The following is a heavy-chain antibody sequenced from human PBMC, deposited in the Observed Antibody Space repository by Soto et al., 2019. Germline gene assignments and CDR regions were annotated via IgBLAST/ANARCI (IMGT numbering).Heavy chain of an antibody. J-gene: IGHJ4*02. V-gene: IGHV1-69*01. CDR2: IITIFGTA. Sequence: QVQLVQSGAEVKKPGSSVKVSCTASGGTFSRYAISWVRQAPGQVLEWMGGIITIFGTANYAQKFQGRVTITADESTSTAYIELSSLRSEDTAVDYCARDQRGYSSGWWEHWGQGTLVTVSS. CDR3: ARDQRGYSSGWWEH. CDR1: GGTFSRYA. D-gene: IGHD6-19*01.